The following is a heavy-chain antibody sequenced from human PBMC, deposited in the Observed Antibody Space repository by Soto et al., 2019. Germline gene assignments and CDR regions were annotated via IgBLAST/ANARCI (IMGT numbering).Heavy chain of an antibody. CDR2: IIPMYGPA. CDR3: ARVTSMVRGVIDNWFDP. J-gene: IGHJ5*02. CDR1: GGTFSSYA. V-gene: IGHV1-69*01. D-gene: IGHD3-10*01. Sequence: QVPLVQSGAEVKKPGSSVTVSCKASGGTFSSYAIHWVRQAPGQGLEWMGGIIPMYGPAKYAQRFQGRVTITAAESTTAVYMERTSLTSQDTAVYYCARVTSMVRGVIDNWFDPWGHGTLVTVSS.